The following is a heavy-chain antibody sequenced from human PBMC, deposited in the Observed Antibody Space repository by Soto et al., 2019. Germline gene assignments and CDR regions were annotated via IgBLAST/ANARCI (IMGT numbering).Heavy chain of an antibody. Sequence: ASETLSLTRRFSARSITGAYLDLIRKPPGKALKYIGHIYYTGSTRYNPSLTSRVTISLDTSREQFSLKLTSVTAADTAVYYCARGRHCTSTSCFGFPSIWFDPWGQGTLVTVSS. V-gene: IGHV4-59*01. CDR3: ARGRHCTSTSCFGFPSIWFDP. J-gene: IGHJ5*02. CDR1: ARSITGAY. D-gene: IGHD2-2*01. CDR2: IYYTGST.